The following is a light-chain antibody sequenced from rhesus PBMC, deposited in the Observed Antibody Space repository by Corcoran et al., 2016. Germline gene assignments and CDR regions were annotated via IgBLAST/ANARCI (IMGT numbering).Light chain of an antibody. CDR3: LSYDSSVSAYI. CDR1: APNIGTNS. J-gene: IGLJ1*01. Sequence: QSLLTQTASVSGAPGKKVAISCTGSAPNIGTNSVLWYQEFPGAAPQLLIDENNERPSGVSDRFSASQSGHSASLTVTGLQSEDEPDYYCLSYDSSVSAYIFGSGARLTVL. CDR2: ENN. V-gene: IGLV1-85*01.